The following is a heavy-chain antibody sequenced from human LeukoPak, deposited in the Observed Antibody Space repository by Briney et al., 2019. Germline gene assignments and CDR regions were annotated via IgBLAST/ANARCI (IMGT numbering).Heavy chain of an antibody. Sequence: PSETLSLTCTVSGGSISSYYWSWIRQPPGKGLEWIGYIYYSGSTNYNPSLKSRVTISVDTSKNQFFLKLSSVTAADTAVYYCARGRDGYNYGYEYFQHWGQGTLVTVSS. D-gene: IGHD5-24*01. CDR2: IYYSGST. CDR3: ARGRDGYNYGYEYFQH. V-gene: IGHV4-59*01. J-gene: IGHJ1*01. CDR1: GGSISSYY.